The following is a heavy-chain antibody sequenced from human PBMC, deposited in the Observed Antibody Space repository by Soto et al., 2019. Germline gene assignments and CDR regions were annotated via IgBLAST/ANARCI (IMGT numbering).Heavy chain of an antibody. Sequence: GGSLRLSCAASGFTFSSYGMHWVRQAPGKGLEWVAVISYDGSNKYYADSVKGRFTISRDNSKNMLHLQMNSLRAEDTAVYYCAKDYSDYYFGMGVWGQGTTVTVSS. V-gene: IGHV3-30*18. CDR3: AKDYSDYYFGMGV. J-gene: IGHJ6*02. CDR1: GFTFSSYG. D-gene: IGHD2-21*01. CDR2: ISYDGSNK.